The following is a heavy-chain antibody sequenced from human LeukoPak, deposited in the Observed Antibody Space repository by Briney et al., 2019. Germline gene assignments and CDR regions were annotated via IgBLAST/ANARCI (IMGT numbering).Heavy chain of an antibody. J-gene: IGHJ4*02. D-gene: IGHD1-26*01. CDR1: GFRFGDFA. CDR2: ISGSGDGT. CDR3: AKQEGWELGDYYFGY. V-gene: IGHV3-23*01. Sequence: GSLRLSCVASGFRFGDFAMSWVRLAPGKGLEWVSSISGSGDGTYYADSVKGRFTISRDNSRNTMYLQTNSLRAEDTALYYCAKQEGWELGDYYFGYWGQGTLVTVSS.